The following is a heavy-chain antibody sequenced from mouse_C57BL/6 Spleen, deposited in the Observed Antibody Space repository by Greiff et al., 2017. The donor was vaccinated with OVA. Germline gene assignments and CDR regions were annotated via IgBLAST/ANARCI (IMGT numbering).Heavy chain of an antibody. CDR2: IDPSDSYT. Sequence: QVQLQQPGAELVKPGASVKLSCKASGYTFTSYWMQWVKQRPGQGLEWIGEIDPSDSYTNYNQKFKGKATLTVDTSSSTAYMQLSSLPSEDSAVYYGARGAGVMDYWGQGTSVTVSS. CDR3: ARGAGVMDY. J-gene: IGHJ4*01. V-gene: IGHV1-50*01. CDR1: GYTFTSYW.